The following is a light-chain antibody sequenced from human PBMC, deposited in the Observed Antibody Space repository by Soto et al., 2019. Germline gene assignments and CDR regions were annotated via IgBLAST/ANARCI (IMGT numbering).Light chain of an antibody. CDR2: DAS. CDR3: XXXXXXXWT. J-gene: IGKJ1*01. CDR1: QSISSY. Sequence: DIQMNQSPSTLSASVGDRVTITCRASQSISSYLAWYQQKPGKAPKVLIFDASSLESGVQSRFSGSGSGTEFTLSISGLQPDDFATXXXXXXXXXXWTFGQGTKVDI. V-gene: IGKV1-5*01.